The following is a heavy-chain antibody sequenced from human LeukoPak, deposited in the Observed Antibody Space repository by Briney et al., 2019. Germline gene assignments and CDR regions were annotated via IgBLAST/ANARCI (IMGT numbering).Heavy chain of an antibody. J-gene: IGHJ4*02. CDR2: INPNNGNT. CDR1: GYTFTSYG. V-gene: IGHV1-18*04. CDR3: ARDVGQYCSGGSCYPLDY. D-gene: IGHD2-15*01. Sequence: GASVKVSCNTSGYTFTSYGISWVRQAPGQGLEWMGWINPNNGNTDYAQRLQGRLTVTKDTSTSTAYMELRSLRSDDTALYYCARDVGQYCSGGSCYPLDYWGQGTLVTVSS.